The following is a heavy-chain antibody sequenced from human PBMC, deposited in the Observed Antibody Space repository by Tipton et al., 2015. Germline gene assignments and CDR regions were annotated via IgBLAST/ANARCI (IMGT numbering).Heavy chain of an antibody. CDR1: GFTFSSYW. Sequence: SLRLSCAASGFTFSSYWMHWVRQAPGKGLVWVSRINSDGSSTSYANSVKGRFTISRDSAKNTLYLQMNSLRAEDTAVYYCARGIGYSWYYFDYWGQGTLVTVSS. CDR3: ARGIGYSWYYFDY. CDR2: INSDGSST. D-gene: IGHD6-25*01. V-gene: IGHV3-74*01. J-gene: IGHJ4*02.